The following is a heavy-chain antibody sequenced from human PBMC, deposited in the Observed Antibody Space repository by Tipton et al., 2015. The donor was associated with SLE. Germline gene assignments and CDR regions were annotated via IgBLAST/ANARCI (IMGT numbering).Heavy chain of an antibody. CDR3: ARSRPTQLGIGPDAFDI. Sequence: TLSLTCAVYGGSFSGYYWSWIRQPPGKGLEWIGYIYYSGSTNYNPSLKSRVTISVDTSKNQFSLKLSSVTAADTAVYYCARSRPTQLGIGPDAFDIWGQGTMVTVSS. CDR1: GGSFSGYY. J-gene: IGHJ3*02. D-gene: IGHD7-27*01. CDR2: IYYSGST. V-gene: IGHV4-59*12.